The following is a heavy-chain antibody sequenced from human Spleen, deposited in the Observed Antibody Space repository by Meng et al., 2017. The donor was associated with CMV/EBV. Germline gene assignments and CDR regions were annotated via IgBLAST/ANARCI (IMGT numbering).Heavy chain of an antibody. Sequence: SETLSLTCTVSGGSISNSGYYYSWIRQHPGKGLEWIGYIYYSGSTSYNPSLNSRITISVDTSKNQFSLKLTSVTVADTAVYYCARQSLMRWDLGDWFDSWGQGTLVTVSS. CDR1: GGSISNSGYY. V-gene: IGHV4-31*03. CDR2: IYYSGST. J-gene: IGHJ5*01. D-gene: IGHD1-26*01. CDR3: ARQSLMRWDLGDWFDS.